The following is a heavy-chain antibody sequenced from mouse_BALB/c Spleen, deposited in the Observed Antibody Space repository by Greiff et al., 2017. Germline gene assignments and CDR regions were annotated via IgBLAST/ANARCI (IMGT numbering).Heavy chain of an antibody. Sequence: QVQLKESGAELARPGASVKLSCKASGYTFTSYWMQWVKQRPGQGLEWIGAIYPGDGDTRYTQKFKGKATLTADKSSSTAYMQLSSLASEDSAVYYCARRDYYGSSYEDYWGQGTTLTVSS. D-gene: IGHD1-1*01. CDR3: ARRDYYGSSYEDY. V-gene: IGHV1-87*01. CDR2: IYPGDGDT. J-gene: IGHJ2*01. CDR1: GYTFTSYW.